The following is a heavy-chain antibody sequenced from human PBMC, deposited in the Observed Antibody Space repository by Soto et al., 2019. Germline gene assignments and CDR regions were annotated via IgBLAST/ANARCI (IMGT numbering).Heavy chain of an antibody. V-gene: IGHV4-39*02. CDR1: GDSIARSNFY. D-gene: IGHD3-22*01. J-gene: IGHJ5*02. Sequence: SETLSLTCTVSGDSIARSNFYWGWIRQPPGKGLEWLGSIFYSGSTFYNPALKSRVTFSVDTSKNHFSLKLSSVTAADTAVYYCARHKTTMLTVVSAFDPWGQGTRVTVSS. CDR3: ARHKTTMLTVVSAFDP. CDR2: IFYSGST.